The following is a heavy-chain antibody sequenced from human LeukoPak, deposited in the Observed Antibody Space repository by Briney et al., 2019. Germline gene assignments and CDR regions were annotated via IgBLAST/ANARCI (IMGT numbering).Heavy chain of an antibody. CDR3: AKDRAGAN. V-gene: IGHV3-23*01. CDR2: ISGSGNVT. CDR1: GFTFAKYA. J-gene: IGHJ4*02. Sequence: GESLKISRVGSGFTFAKYAMTWVREAPGKGLEWVSVISGSGNVTYYAESAKGRFTISRDNSKRTLYLQMDSLRADDTAIYYCAKDRAGANWGQGTLVLVSS.